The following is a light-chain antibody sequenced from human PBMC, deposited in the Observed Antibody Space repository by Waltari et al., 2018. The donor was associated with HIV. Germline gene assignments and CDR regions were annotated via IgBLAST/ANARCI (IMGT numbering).Light chain of an antibody. V-gene: IGLV1-47*01. Sequence: QSVLTQPPSASGTPGQRVTISCSGSSPNIGSNYVYWYQQLPGTAPKRLIYRNNQRPSGVPDRFSGSKSGTSASLAISGLRSEDEADYYCATWDDSLSGLWVFGGGTKLTVL. J-gene: IGLJ3*02. CDR1: SPNIGSNY. CDR2: RNN. CDR3: ATWDDSLSGLWV.